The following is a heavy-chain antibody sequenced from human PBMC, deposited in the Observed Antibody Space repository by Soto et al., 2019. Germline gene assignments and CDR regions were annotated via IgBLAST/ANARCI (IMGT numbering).Heavy chain of an antibody. CDR2: IITDGSST. CDR1: GFSFSIYW. J-gene: IGHJ6*03. CDR3: APGLSTRGYYMDA. Sequence: EVQLVESGGGLVQPGGSLILSCAASGFSFSIYWMHWVRQAPGKGLVWVSRIITDGSSTSYADSVKGRFTISRDNAKNTLYLQINSLRAEDTAVYYYAPGLSTRGYYMDAWGKWTTVTVSS. D-gene: IGHD1-26*01. V-gene: IGHV3-74*01.